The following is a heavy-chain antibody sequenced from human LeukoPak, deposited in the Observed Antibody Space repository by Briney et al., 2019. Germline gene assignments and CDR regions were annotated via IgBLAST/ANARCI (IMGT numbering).Heavy chain of an antibody. CDR2: ISAYNGNT. V-gene: IGHV1-18*01. CDR3: ARALYHTFDY. D-gene: IGHD2-2*01. CDR1: GYTFTSYA. Sequence: GASVKVSCKASGYTFTSYAMNWVRQAPGQGLEWMGWISAYNGNTNYAQKLQGRVTMTTDTSTSTAYMELRSLRSDDTAVYYCARALYHTFDYWGQGTLVTVSS. J-gene: IGHJ4*02.